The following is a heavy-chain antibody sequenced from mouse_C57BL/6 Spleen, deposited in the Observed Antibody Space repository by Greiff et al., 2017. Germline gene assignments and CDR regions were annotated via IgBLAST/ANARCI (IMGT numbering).Heavy chain of an antibody. CDR3: TRGYDYDAFAY. V-gene: IGHV5-17*01. CDR2: ICSGSSTI. D-gene: IGHD2-4*01. J-gene: IGHJ3*01. CDR1: GFTFSDYG. Sequence: EVMLVESGGGLVKPGGSLKLSCAASGFTFSDYGMHWVRQVPEKGLEWVAYICSGSSTIYYADTVKGRFTLSRDNAKNTLFLQMTSLRSEDTAMYYCTRGYDYDAFAYWGQGTLVTVSA.